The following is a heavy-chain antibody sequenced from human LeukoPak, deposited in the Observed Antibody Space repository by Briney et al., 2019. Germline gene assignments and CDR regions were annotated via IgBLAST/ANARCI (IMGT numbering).Heavy chain of an antibody. D-gene: IGHD4-17*01. J-gene: IGHJ4*02. V-gene: IGHV4-59*08. CDR3: ARGTTVTTPGDY. CDR1: GGSISSYY. Sequence: SETLSLTCTVSGGSISSYYWSWIRQPPGKGLEWIGYIYYSGSTNYNPSLKSRVTISVDTSKNQFSLKLSSVTAADTAVYYCARGTTVTTPGDYWGQGTLVTVSS. CDR2: IYYSGST.